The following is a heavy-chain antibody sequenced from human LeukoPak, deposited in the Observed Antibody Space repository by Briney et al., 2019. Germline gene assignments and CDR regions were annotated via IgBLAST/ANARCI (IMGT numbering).Heavy chain of an antibody. CDR2: IIPIFGTA. Sequence: ASVKVSCKASGGTFSSYAISWVRQAPGHGLEWMGGIIPIFGTANYAQKFQGRATITTDESTSTAYMELSSLGSEDTAVYYCAATPCSGGSCYGYYFDYWGQGTLVTVSS. J-gene: IGHJ4*02. CDR1: GGTFSSYA. D-gene: IGHD2-15*01. V-gene: IGHV1-69*05. CDR3: AATPCSGGSCYGYYFDY.